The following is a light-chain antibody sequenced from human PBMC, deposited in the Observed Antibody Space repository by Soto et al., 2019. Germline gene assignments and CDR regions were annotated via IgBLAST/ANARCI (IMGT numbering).Light chain of an antibody. CDR2: GNS. V-gene: IGLV1-40*01. CDR3: QSYDSSFLV. CDR1: SSNIGAGYD. Sequence: QSVLTQPPSVSGAPGQRVTIPCTGSSSNIGAGYDVHWYQQLPGTAPKLLIYGNSNRPSGVPDRFSGSKSGTSASLAITGLQAEDEADYYCQSYDSSFLVFGTGTKLTVL. J-gene: IGLJ1*01.